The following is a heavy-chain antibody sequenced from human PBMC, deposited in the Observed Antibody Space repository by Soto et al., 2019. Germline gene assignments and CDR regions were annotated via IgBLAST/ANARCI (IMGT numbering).Heavy chain of an antibody. CDR2: IYSGGST. V-gene: IGHV3-53*01. D-gene: IGHD6-13*01. CDR3: ARDRIGGKQQLIGRYYYYGMDV. Sequence: GGSLRLSCAASGFTVSSNYMSWVRQAPGKGLEWVSVIYSGGSTYYADSVKGRFTISRDNSKNTLYLQMNSLRAEDTAVYYCARDRIGGKQQLIGRYYYYGMDVWGQGTTVTVSS. J-gene: IGHJ6*02. CDR1: GFTVSSNY.